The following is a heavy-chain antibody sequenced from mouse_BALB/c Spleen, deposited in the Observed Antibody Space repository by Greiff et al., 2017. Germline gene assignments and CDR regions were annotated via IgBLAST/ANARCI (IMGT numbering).Heavy chain of an antibody. D-gene: IGHD2-1*01. CDR2: INPYNGDT. Sequence: VQLQQSGPELVKPGASVKISCKASGYSFTGYFMNWVMQSHGKSLEWIGRINPYNGDTFYNQKFKGKATLTVDKSSSTAHMELRSLASEDSAVYYCARSDYGNYGYWGQGTTLTVSS. CDR3: ARSDYGNYGY. CDR1: GYSFTGYF. V-gene: IGHV1-20*02. J-gene: IGHJ2*01.